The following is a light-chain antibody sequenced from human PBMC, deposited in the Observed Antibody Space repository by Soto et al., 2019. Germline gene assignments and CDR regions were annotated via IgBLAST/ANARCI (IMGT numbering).Light chain of an antibody. V-gene: IGKV1-12*01. CDR2: GAA. Sequence: DIPMTQSPSSVSASVGDRVTITCRASQPIDRWLAWYQQKPGKAPKLLIYGAAGLQSGVPSRFSGSGSGTDFTLTIGSLQPEDFAIYYCQQTNSFPPWTFGQGTKVEIK. CDR1: QPIDRW. CDR3: QQTNSFPPWT. J-gene: IGKJ1*01.